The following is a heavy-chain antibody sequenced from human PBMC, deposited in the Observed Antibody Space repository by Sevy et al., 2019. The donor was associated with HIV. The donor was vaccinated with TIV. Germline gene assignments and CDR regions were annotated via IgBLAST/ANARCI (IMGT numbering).Heavy chain of an antibody. Sequence: SETLSLTCTVSGGSISSYYWSWIRQPPGKGLEWIGYIYYSGSTNDNPSLKSRVTISVDTSKNQFSLKLSSVTAADTAVYYCARSSRGSYLFDYWGQGTLVTVSS. CDR1: GGSISSYY. J-gene: IGHJ4*02. D-gene: IGHD1-26*01. V-gene: IGHV4-59*01. CDR2: IYYSGST. CDR3: ARSSRGSYLFDY.